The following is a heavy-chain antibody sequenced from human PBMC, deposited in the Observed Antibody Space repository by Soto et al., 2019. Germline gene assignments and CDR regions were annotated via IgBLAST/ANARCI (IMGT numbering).Heavy chain of an antibody. J-gene: IGHJ5*02. V-gene: IGHV4-34*01. CDR3: ARVRPPRSFDP. CDR1: GGSFSGYY. CDR2: INHSGST. Sequence: SETLSLTYAVYGGSFSGYYWSWIRQPPGKGLEWIGEINHSGSTNYNPSLKSRVTISVDTSKNQFSLKLSSVTAADTAVYYCARVRPPRSFDPWGQGTLVTVSS.